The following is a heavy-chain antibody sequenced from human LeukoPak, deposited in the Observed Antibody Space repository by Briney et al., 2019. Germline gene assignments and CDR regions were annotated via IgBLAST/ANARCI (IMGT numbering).Heavy chain of an antibody. CDR2: ISGSGGSS. Sequence: PGGSLRLSCAASGFTFSSHAMSWVRQAPGKGLEWVSAISGSGGSSYYTDSVKGRFTISRDNSKNTLYLQMNSLRAEDTAVYYCAKGKAPLYCSSTSCYPGGYYFDYWGQGTLVTVSS. CDR1: GFTFSSHA. CDR3: AKGKAPLYCSSTSCYPGGYYFDY. V-gene: IGHV3-23*01. J-gene: IGHJ4*02. D-gene: IGHD2-2*01.